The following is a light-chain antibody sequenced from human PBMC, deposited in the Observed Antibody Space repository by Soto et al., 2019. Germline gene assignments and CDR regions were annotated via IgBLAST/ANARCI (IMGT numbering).Light chain of an antibody. Sequence: ERVMTQSPAPLSVSPGERATLSCRASQNVGSNLAWYQQKPGRAPRLLIYGASTRATGIPARFSGSGSVTEFTLTISSLQSEDFAVYYCQQYNNWPITFGQGTRLEIK. V-gene: IGKV3D-15*01. CDR1: QNVGSN. CDR3: QQYNNWPIT. CDR2: GAS. J-gene: IGKJ5*01.